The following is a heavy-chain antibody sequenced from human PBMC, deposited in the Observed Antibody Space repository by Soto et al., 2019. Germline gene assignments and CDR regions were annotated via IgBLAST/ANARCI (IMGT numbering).Heavy chain of an antibody. CDR2: IYYTGSP. CDR1: GGSVSRESHY. V-gene: IGHV4-61*01. D-gene: IGHD3-3*01. J-gene: IGHJ6*02. Sequence: QVQLQESGPGLVKPSETLSLTCTESGGSVSRESHYWSWIRHTPGKGLEWVGYIYYTGSPNYNPSLKGRVSMSVDTSRAQVSLRLRSVTRADTAVYYWARDQYDLRSGSYDYAMEVWGQGTKVTVSS. CDR3: ARDQYDLRSGSYDYAMEV.